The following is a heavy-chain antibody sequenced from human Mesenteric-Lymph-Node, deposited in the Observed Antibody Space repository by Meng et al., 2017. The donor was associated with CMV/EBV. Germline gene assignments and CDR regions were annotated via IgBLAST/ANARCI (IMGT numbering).Heavy chain of an antibody. CDR3: ARDSGSGTWPSDC. V-gene: IGHV3-48*03. Sequence: GGSLRLSCAASGFTFSSYEMNWVRQAPGKGLEWVSYISSSGSTIYYADSVKGRFTISRDNAKNSLYLQMNSLRAEDTAVYYCARDSGSGTWPSDCWGQGTLVTVSS. CDR1: GFTFSSYE. D-gene: IGHD1-26*01. CDR2: ISSSGSTI. J-gene: IGHJ4*02.